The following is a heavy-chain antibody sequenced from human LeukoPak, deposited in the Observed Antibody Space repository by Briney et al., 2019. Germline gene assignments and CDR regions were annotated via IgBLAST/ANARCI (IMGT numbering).Heavy chain of an antibody. Sequence: PSETLSLTCTVSGGSISSYYWSWIRQPPGKGLEWIGYIYYSGSTNYNPSLKSRVTISVDTSKNQFSLKLSSVTAADTAVYYCARDSAIVGASDAFDIWGQGTMVTVSS. CDR2: IYYSGST. CDR1: GGSISSYY. J-gene: IGHJ3*02. V-gene: IGHV4-59*01. D-gene: IGHD1-26*01. CDR3: ARDSAIVGASDAFDI.